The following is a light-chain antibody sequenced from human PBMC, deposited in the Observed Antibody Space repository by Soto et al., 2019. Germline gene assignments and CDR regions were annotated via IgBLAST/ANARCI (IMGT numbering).Light chain of an antibody. J-gene: IGKJ4*01. CDR1: QSVSSN. CDR3: QQYNNWPPLT. CDR2: GAS. Sequence: EIVMTQSPATLSVSPGERATLSCRASQSVSSNLAWYQQKPGQAPRLLIYGASTWATGIPARFSGSGSGTEFILTISSLQSEDFAVYYCQQYNNWPPLTFGGGTKVEIK. V-gene: IGKV3-15*01.